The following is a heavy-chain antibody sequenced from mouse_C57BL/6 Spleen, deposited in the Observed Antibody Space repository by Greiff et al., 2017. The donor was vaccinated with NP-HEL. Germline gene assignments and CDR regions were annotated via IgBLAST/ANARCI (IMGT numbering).Heavy chain of an antibody. V-gene: IGHV3-6*01. Sequence: DVKLVESGPGLVKPSQSLSLTCSVTGYSITSGYYWNWIRQFPGNKLEWMCYISYDCSNNSNPSLKNRISITRDTSKNQFFLKLNSVTTEDTATYYCARGRLAWFAYWGQGTLVTVSA. CDR2: ISYDCSN. CDR3: ARGRLAWFAY. CDR1: GYSITSGYY. J-gene: IGHJ3*01.